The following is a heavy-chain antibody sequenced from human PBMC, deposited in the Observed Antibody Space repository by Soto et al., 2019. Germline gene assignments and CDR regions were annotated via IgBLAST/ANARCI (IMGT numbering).Heavy chain of an antibody. CDR2: ISVGSGSI. CDR3: VRDDRWAFDI. D-gene: IGHD3-22*01. V-gene: IGHV3-48*01. Sequence: EEQLVESGGGLVQPGGSLRVSCAASGFSFRSYAMNWVRQAPGKGLEWVSYISVGSGSIFYADSVKGRFTISRDDAKNSLYLQMNTLRGEVTAVYYCVRDDRWAFDIWGQGTMVTVSS. CDR1: GFSFRSYA. J-gene: IGHJ3*02.